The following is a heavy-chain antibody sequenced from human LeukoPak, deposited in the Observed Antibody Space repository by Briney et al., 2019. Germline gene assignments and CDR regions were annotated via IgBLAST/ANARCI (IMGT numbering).Heavy chain of an antibody. V-gene: IGHV3-15*01. D-gene: IGHD4-17*01. J-gene: IGHJ4*02. CDR2: IKSKTDGGTT. CDR1: GFTFSNAW. CDR3: ARDDYGDYMADY. Sequence: NPGGSLRLSCAASGFTFSNAWMSWVRQAPGKGLEWVGRIKSKTDGGTTDYAAPVKGRFTISRDDSKNTLYLQMNSLRAEDTAVYYCARDDYGDYMADYWGRGTLVTVSS.